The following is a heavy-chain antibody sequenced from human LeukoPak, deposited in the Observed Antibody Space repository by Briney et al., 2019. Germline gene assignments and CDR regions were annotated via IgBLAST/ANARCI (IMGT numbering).Heavy chain of an antibody. D-gene: IGHD2-15*01. V-gene: IGHV3-53*01. Sequence: GGSLRLSCAASGVTVSSNYMSWVRQAPGKGLEWVSVIYSGGSTYYADSVKGRFTISRDNSKNTLYLQMNSLRAEDTAVYYCAVGGAGYCSGGSCPYYFDYWGQGTLVTVSS. CDR2: IYSGGST. CDR1: GVTVSSNY. J-gene: IGHJ4*02. CDR3: AVGGAGYCSGGSCPYYFDY.